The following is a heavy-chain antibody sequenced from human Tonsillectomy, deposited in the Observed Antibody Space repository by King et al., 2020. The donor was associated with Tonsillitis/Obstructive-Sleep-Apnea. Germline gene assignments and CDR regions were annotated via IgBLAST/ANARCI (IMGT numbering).Heavy chain of an antibody. Sequence: VQLQQWGAGLLKPSETLSLTCAVYGGSFSGYYWSWIRQPPGKGLEWIGEINHSGSTNYNPSLKSRVTISVDTSKNQFSLKLSSVTAADTAVYYCARGRSCTNGVCYTGEDTVYYYYYMDVWGKGTTVTVSS. J-gene: IGHJ6*03. CDR2: INHSGST. D-gene: IGHD2-8*01. CDR1: GGSFSGYY. CDR3: ARGRSCTNGVCYTGEDTVYYYYYMDV. V-gene: IGHV4-34*01.